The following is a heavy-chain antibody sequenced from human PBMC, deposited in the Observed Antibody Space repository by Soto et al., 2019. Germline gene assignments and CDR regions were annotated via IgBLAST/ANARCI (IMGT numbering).Heavy chain of an antibody. J-gene: IGHJ6*02. CDR2: IIPIFGTA. Sequence: QVQLVQSGAEVKKPGSSVKVSCKASGGTFSSYAISWVRQAPGQGLEWMGGIIPIFGTANYAQKFQGRVTITADESTSTSYXXLSSLRSEDTAVYYCARGIRMITFGGVIDYYGMDVWGQGTTVTVSS. CDR3: ARGIRMITFGGVIDYYGMDV. D-gene: IGHD3-16*02. CDR1: GGTFSSYA. V-gene: IGHV1-69*12.